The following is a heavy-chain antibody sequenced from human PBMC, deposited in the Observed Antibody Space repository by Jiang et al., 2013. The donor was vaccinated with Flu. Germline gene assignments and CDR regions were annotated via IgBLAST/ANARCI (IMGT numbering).Heavy chain of an antibody. Sequence: SGAEVKKPGSSVKVSCKASGGTFSSYAISWVRQAPGQGLEWMGGIIPIFGTANYAQKFQGRVTITADESTSTAYMELSSLRSEDTAVYYCARDGILGNEYRVNYYFDYWGQGTLVTVSS. J-gene: IGHJ4*02. D-gene: IGHD3-16*01. V-gene: IGHV1-69*01. CDR1: GGTFSSYA. CDR3: ARDGILGNEYRVNYYFDY. CDR2: IIPIFGTA.